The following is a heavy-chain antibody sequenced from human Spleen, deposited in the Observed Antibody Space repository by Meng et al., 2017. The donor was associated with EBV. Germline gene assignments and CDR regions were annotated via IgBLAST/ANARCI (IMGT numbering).Heavy chain of an antibody. CDR3: ASGSGGNFDF. D-gene: IGHD3-16*01. Sequence: QLQLQGSGPGLVKPSETLSLTCTVSGGSISSSGYYWGWIRQPPGKGLEWIGSIFYTGNTYYNPSLKSRVTISLDTSKNQFSLKMSSVTAADTAVYFCASGSGGNFDFWGQGTLVTASS. CDR1: GGSISSSGYY. CDR2: IFYTGNT. V-gene: IGHV4-39*07. J-gene: IGHJ4*02.